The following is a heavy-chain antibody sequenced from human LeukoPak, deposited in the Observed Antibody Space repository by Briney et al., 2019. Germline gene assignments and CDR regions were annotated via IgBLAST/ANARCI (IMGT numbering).Heavy chain of an antibody. CDR3: AEGGNSSINH. Sequence: GGSLRLSCAASGFTFRSYGMHWVRQAPGKGLEWVAHISSDGIYDHYVDSVKGRFTISRDNSKNTLYLQLANVRGEDTAVYYCAEGGNSSINHWGQGTLVTVSS. J-gene: IGHJ5*02. V-gene: IGHV3-30*18. D-gene: IGHD4-11*01. CDR2: ISSDGIYD. CDR1: GFTFRSYG.